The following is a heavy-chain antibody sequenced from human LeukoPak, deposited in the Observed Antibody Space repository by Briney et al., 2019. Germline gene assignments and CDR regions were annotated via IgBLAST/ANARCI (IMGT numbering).Heavy chain of an antibody. CDR1: GFTFDDYA. CDR3: AKDYYYDSSGFLDY. D-gene: IGHD3-22*01. CDR2: ISWNSGSI. Sequence: GRSLRLSCAASGFTFDDYAMHWVRQAPGKGLEWVSGISWNSGSIGYADSVKGRFTISRDNAKNSLHLQMNSLRAEDTALYYCAKDYYYDSSGFLDYWGQGTLVTVSS. J-gene: IGHJ4*02. V-gene: IGHV3-9*01.